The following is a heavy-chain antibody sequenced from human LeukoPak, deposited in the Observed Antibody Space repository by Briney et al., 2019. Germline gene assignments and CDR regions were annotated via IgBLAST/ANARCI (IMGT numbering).Heavy chain of an antibody. Sequence: PSETLSLTCTVSGGSISSYYWSWIRQPAGKGPEWIGRIYTSGSTNYNPSPKSRVTMSVDTSKNQFSLKLSSVTAADTAVYYCARDRMDSDAFDIWGQGTMVTVSS. CDR1: GGSISSYY. CDR3: ARDRMDSDAFDI. CDR2: IYTSGST. D-gene: IGHD3/OR15-3a*01. J-gene: IGHJ3*02. V-gene: IGHV4-4*07.